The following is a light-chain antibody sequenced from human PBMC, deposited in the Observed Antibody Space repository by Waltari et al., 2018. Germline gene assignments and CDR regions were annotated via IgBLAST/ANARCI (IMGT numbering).Light chain of an antibody. CDR3: QQRHNWPLT. J-gene: IGKJ4*01. CDR2: DKS. Sequence: EIVLTQSPATLSLSPGERATLSCRASQSVRVYLAWYQQKPGQAPRLLIYDKSNRASGTPDRFSGSGSGTDFSLSISSLEPEDFAVYYCQQRHNWPLTFGGGT. V-gene: IGKV3-11*01. CDR1: QSVRVY.